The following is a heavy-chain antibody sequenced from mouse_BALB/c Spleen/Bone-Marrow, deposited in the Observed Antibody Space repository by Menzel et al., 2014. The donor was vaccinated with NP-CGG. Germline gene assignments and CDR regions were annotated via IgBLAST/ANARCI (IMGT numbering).Heavy chain of an antibody. CDR2: IYPSDSYA. CDR3: TRGYYGSSYDY. V-gene: IGHV1-69*02. Sequence: VQLQQPGAELVRPGASVELSCKASGYTFTSYWINWVKQRPGQGLEWIGNIYPSDSYANYNQKFKDKATLTVDKSSSTAYMQLSSPTSEDSAVYYCTRGYYGSSYDYWGQGTTLTVSS. D-gene: IGHD1-1*01. CDR1: GYTFTSYW. J-gene: IGHJ2*01.